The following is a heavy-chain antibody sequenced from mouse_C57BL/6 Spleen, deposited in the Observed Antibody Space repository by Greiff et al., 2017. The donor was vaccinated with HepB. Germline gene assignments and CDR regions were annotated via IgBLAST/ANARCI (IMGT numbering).Heavy chain of an antibody. J-gene: IGHJ3*01. D-gene: IGHD2-4*01. CDR3: ASYDSPVWFAY. V-gene: IGHV1-42*01. CDR1: GYSFTGYY. Sequence: VQLQQSGPELVKPGASVKISCKASGYSFTGYYMNWVKQSPEKSLEWIGEINPSTGGTTYNQKFKAKATLTVDKSSSTAYMQLKSLTSEDSAVYYCASYDSPVWFAYWGQGTLVTVSA. CDR2: INPSTGGT.